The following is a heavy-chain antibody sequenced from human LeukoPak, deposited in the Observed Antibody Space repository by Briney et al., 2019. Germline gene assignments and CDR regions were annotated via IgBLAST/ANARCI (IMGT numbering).Heavy chain of an antibody. Sequence: AASVKVSCKASGYTFTGYYMHWVRQAPGQGLEWMGWINPNSGGTNYAQKFQGRVTMTRDTSISTAYMELSRLRSDDTAVYYCARGGMITFGGVIDRPDAFDIWGQGTMVTVSS. J-gene: IGHJ3*02. V-gene: IGHV1-2*02. CDR2: INPNSGGT. CDR1: GYTFTGYY. CDR3: ARGGMITFGGVIDRPDAFDI. D-gene: IGHD3-16*01.